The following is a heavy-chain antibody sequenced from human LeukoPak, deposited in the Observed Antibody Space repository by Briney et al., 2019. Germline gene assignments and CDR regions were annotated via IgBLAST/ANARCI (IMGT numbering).Heavy chain of an antibody. CDR3: ARHYRRTSSGWPPSDY. J-gene: IGHJ4*02. CDR2: ISYSGST. D-gene: IGHD6-19*01. V-gene: IGHV4-39*01. CDR1: GGSISSSIYY. Sequence: PSETLSLTCTVSGGSISSSIYYWGWIRQPPGKGLQRIGSISYSGSTYYNPSLKSRVTISVDTSKNQLSLKLSSVTAADTAVYYCARHYRRTSSGWPPSDYWGQGTLVTVSS.